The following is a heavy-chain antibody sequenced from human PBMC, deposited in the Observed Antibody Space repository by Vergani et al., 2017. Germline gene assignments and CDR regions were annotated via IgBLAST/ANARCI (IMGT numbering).Heavy chain of an antibody. J-gene: IGHJ5*02. CDR3: ARGRYSSSSPGGWFDP. CDR2: INPSGGHT. V-gene: IGHV1-46*01. D-gene: IGHD6-13*01. Sequence: QVQVVQSGAEVKKSGASVKVSCKTSGYTFSNYYMHWVRQAPGQGLEWMGIINPSGGHTNYAQKFQGRVTISVETSKNQFSLKLSSVTAADTAVYYCARGRYSSSSPGGWFDPWGQGTLVTVSS. CDR1: GYTFSNYY.